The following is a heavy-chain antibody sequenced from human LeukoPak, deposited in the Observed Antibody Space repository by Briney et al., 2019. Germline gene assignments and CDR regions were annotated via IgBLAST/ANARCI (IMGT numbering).Heavy chain of an antibody. CDR2: ISSSGSTI. D-gene: IGHD2-8*01. V-gene: IGHV3-48*03. Sequence: GGSLRLSCAASGFTFSSYEMNWVRQAPGKGLEWVSYISSSGSTIYYADSVKGRFTISRDNAKNSLYLQMNSLRAEDTAVYYCARVNGRYGGYFDYRGQGTLVTVSS. CDR3: ARVNGRYGGYFDY. CDR1: GFTFSSYE. J-gene: IGHJ4*02.